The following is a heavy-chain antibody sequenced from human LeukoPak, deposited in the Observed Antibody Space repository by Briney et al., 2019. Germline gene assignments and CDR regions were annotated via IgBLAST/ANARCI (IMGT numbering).Heavy chain of an antibody. Sequence: GGSLRLSCGASGFTFSSYTMNWVRQAPGEGLEWVSSISSSSSYIYYADSVKGRFTISRDNAKNSLYLQMNSLRAEDTAVYYCARSRGYGADEFDYWGQGTLVTVSS. J-gene: IGHJ4*02. CDR3: ARSRGYGADEFDY. CDR1: GFTFSSYT. D-gene: IGHD4-17*01. CDR2: ISSSSSYI. V-gene: IGHV3-21*06.